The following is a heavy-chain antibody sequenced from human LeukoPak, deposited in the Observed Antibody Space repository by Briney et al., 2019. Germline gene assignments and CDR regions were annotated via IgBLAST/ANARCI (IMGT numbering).Heavy chain of an antibody. CDR3: ARGYRYNWNYVRRSAFDI. CDR1: GGSISSYY. D-gene: IGHD1-7*01. J-gene: IGHJ3*02. CDR2: IYYSGST. V-gene: IGHV4-59*12. Sequence: SETLSLTCTVSGGSISSYYWNWIRQPPGKGLEWIGYIYYSGSTSYNPSLKSRVTISVDTSKNQFSLKLSSVTAADTAVYYCARGYRYNWNYVRRSAFDIWGQGTMVTVSS.